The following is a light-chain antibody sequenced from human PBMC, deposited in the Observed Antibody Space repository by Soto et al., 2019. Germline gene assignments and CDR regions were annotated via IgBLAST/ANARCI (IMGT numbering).Light chain of an antibody. CDR1: QSVLYSSNNKNY. J-gene: IGKJ5*01. CDR3: QRYYSTPSIT. Sequence: DIVMTQSPDSLAVSLGERATINCKSSQSVLYSSNNKNYLAWYQQKPRQPPKMLISWASTRESGVPDRFSGSGSGTDFTLTISSLQAEDVAVYYCQRYYSTPSITFGQGTRLEIK. CDR2: WAS. V-gene: IGKV4-1*01.